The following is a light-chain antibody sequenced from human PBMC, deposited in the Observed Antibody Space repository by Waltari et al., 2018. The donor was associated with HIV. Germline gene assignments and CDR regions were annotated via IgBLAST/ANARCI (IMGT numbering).Light chain of an antibody. Sequence: EIVLTQSPVTLSLSPGERATLSCRASQSVRTYLAWYQQKPGQAPRLLIYDASNRATGISARFSGSGSWTDFTLTISSLEPEDFAVYYCQQRSKWLTFGGGTKVEIK. CDR2: DAS. J-gene: IGKJ4*01. CDR3: QQRSKWLT. CDR1: QSVRTY. V-gene: IGKV3-11*01.